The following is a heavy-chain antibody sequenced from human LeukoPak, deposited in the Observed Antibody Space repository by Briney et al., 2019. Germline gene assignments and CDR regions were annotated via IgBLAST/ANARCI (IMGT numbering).Heavy chain of an antibody. J-gene: IGHJ6*02. Sequence: GASVKVSCKASGYTFTSYAISWVRQAPGQGLEWMGWISGYNGNTKYAQKVQGRVTMTTDTSTSTAYMELRSLRSDDTAVYYCARDYSAAGTYYYGMDVWGQGTTVTVSS. CDR2: ISGYNGNT. V-gene: IGHV1-18*01. CDR3: ARDYSAAGTYYYGMDV. D-gene: IGHD6-13*01. CDR1: GYTFTSYA.